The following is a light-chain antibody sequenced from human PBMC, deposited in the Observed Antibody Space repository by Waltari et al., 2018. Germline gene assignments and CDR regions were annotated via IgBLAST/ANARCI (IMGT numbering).Light chain of an antibody. CDR1: QRVRTG. CDR3: QQCHSYS. CDR2: KAS. J-gene: IGKJ2*01. Sequence: DIQMTQSPSTLSASVGDRVTITCRASQRVRTGLAWYQQKPGKAPKLLIYKASSLESGVPSRFSGSGSGTEFTLTISSLQPDDFATYYCQQCHSYSFGQGTKVEI. V-gene: IGKV1-5*03.